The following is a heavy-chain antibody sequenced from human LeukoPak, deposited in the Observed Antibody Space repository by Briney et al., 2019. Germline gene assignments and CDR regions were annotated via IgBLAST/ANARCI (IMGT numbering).Heavy chain of an antibody. CDR2: IYYSGST. D-gene: IGHD6-19*01. J-gene: IGHJ4*02. Sequence: SETLSLTCTVSAGSLSSNYWSWIRQPPGKGLEWIGYIYYSGSTNYNPSLKSQVTISVDTSKNQFSLKLSSVTAADTAVYYCARIDYSSGWYYFDYWGQGSLAIVSS. CDR3: ARIDYSSGWYYFDY. V-gene: IGHV4-59*01. CDR1: AGSLSSNY.